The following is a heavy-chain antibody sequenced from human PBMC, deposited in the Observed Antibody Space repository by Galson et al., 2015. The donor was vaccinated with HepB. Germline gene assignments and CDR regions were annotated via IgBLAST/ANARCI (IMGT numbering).Heavy chain of an antibody. J-gene: IGHJ4*02. CDR1: GFTCTSYA. Sequence: SLRLSCAASGFTCTSYAIHWVRQAPGKGLEWVTFIRYDGSKEYYAESVKGRSTISRDNSKNTVYLQMNSLRTEDTAVYYCARDMAHTRNTVVCYFDYWGQGTLVTVSS. D-gene: IGHD4-23*01. CDR2: IRYDGSKE. V-gene: IGHV3-30*02. CDR3: ARDMAHTRNTVVCYFDY.